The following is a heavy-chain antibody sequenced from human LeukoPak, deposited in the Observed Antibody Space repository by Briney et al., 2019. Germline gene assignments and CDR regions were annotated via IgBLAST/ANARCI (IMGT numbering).Heavy chain of an antibody. CDR2: IRSKDHGGTT. Sequence: GGSLRPSCTASGFTFGDYALSWFRQAPGKGLEWLSFIRSKDHGGTTEYAASVKGRFTISRDDSNSIAYLQVNSLIIEDTAVYFCTRDPHYYHGNPHDFWGQGTRVTVSS. J-gene: IGHJ4*02. D-gene: IGHD4-23*01. CDR1: GFTFGDYA. CDR3: TRDPHYYHGNPHDF. V-gene: IGHV3-49*03.